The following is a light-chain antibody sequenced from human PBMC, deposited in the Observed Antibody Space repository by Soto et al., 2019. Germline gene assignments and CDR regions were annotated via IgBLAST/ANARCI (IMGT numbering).Light chain of an antibody. CDR1: QSVSSSY. J-gene: IGKJ4*02. CDR3: QKYKNWPLA. Sequence: EIVMTQSPATLSVSPGERATLSCRASQSVSSSYLAWYQQKPGQAPRFLIYGASTRATGIPARFSGSGSGTEFTLRISSLQPEDLAVHYCQKYKNWPLAFGGGT. V-gene: IGKV3-15*01. CDR2: GAS.